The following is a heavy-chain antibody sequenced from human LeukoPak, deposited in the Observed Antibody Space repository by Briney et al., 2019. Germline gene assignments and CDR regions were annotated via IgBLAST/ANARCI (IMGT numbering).Heavy chain of an antibody. J-gene: IGHJ4*02. D-gene: IGHD6-13*01. CDR1: GFTFNSFG. Sequence: GGSLRLSCAASGFTFNSFGMHWVRQAPGKGLEWISFIRYDGSNKYYTDSVEGRFTISRDNSQNTLYLQMNSLRTEDTALYFFAKDRTMAADGTYFDYWGQGTLVTVSS. CDR2: IRYDGSNK. CDR3: AKDRTMAADGTYFDY. V-gene: IGHV3-30*02.